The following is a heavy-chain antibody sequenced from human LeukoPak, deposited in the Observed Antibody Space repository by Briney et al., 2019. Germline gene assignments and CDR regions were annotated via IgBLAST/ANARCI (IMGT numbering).Heavy chain of an antibody. D-gene: IGHD3-22*01. Sequence: ASVKVSCKASGGTFSSYAISWVRQAPGQGLEWMGWISAYNGNPTYAQKLRGRVTVTTDTPTSTAYMELRSLRSDDTAVYYCARAGQGFYYDNSAYYYDYWGQGTLVTVSS. V-gene: IGHV1-18*01. CDR3: ARAGQGFYYDNSAYYYDY. J-gene: IGHJ4*02. CDR1: GGTFSSYA. CDR2: ISAYNGNP.